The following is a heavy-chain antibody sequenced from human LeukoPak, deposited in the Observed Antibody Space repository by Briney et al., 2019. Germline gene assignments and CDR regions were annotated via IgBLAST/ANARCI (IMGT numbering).Heavy chain of an antibody. CDR2: IILIFGTA. Sequence: ASVNVSCKPSVGTFSRYAISWVRQAPGQGLEWMGGIILIFGTANYAQKFQGRVTITADEATSAAYMELSSLRCEVTAVYFCANAEYGSFDYWGQGTLVTVSS. CDR3: ANAEYGSFDY. D-gene: IGHD2/OR15-2a*01. V-gene: IGHV1-69*13. J-gene: IGHJ4*02. CDR1: VGTFSRYA.